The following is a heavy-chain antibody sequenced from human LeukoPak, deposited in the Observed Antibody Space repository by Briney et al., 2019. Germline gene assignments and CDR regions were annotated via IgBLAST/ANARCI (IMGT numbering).Heavy chain of an antibody. D-gene: IGHD3-3*01. CDR2: IDYSGST. V-gene: IGHV4-30-4*08. CDR1: GGSISSGDYY. Sequence: SETLSLTCTVSGGSISSGDYYWSWIRQPPGKGLEWIGHIDYSGSTYYSPSLKSRVTISVDTSKNQFSLKLSSVTAADTAVYYCARDRPLDFCSGYQKQNYFDYWGQGTLVTVSS. J-gene: IGHJ4*02. CDR3: ARDRPLDFCSGYQKQNYFDY.